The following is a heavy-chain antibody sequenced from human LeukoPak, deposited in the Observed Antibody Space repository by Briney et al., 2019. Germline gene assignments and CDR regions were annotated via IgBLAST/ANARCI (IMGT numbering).Heavy chain of an antibody. CDR3: AKDALVYSSSWYDYYYYYGMDV. D-gene: IGHD6-13*01. CDR2: IGGSGGST. CDR1: GFTFSSYA. Sequence: GGSLRLSCAASGFTFSSYAMSWVRQAPGKGLEWVSAIGGSGGSTYYADSVKGRFTISRDNSKNTLYLQMNSLRAEDTAVYYCAKDALVYSSSWYDYYYYYGMDVWGQGTTVTVSS. V-gene: IGHV3-23*01. J-gene: IGHJ6*02.